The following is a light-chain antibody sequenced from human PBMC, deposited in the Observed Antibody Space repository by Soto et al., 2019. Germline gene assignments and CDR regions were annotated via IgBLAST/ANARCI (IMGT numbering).Light chain of an antibody. CDR1: QDISNY. J-gene: IGKJ5*01. CDR3: QQYDNLIT. CDR2: DAS. Sequence: DIQMTPSPSSRSPSVGASVTITCQASQDISNYLNWYQQKPGKAPKLLIYDASNLETGVPSRFSGSGSGTDFTFTIRSLQPEDIATYYCQQYDNLITFGQGTRLEIK. V-gene: IGKV1-33*01.